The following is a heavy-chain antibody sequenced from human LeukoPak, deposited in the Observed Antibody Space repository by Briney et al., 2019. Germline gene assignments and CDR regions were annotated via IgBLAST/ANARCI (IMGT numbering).Heavy chain of an antibody. V-gene: IGHV3-9*01. J-gene: IGHJ4*02. CDR3: AKDIGSTRGWYFDY. D-gene: IGHD2-2*01. CDR1: GFTFDDYA. Sequence: GGSLRLSCAASGFTFDDYAMPWVRQAPGKGLEWVSGISWNSGSIGYADSVKGRFTISRDNAKNSLYLQMNSLRAEDTALYYCAKDIGSTRGWYFDYWGQGTLVTVSS. CDR2: ISWNSGSI.